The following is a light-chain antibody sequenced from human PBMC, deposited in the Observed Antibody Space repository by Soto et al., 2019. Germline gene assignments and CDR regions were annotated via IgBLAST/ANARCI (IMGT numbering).Light chain of an antibody. CDR1: QSVSSY. CDR2: DAS. CDR3: QRRSNWPRT. V-gene: IGKV3-11*01. Sequence: EIVLTQSPATLSLSPGERATLSCRASQSVSSYLAWYQQKVGQSPRLLMYDASNRATGIPARFSGSGSGTDFTLIISSLEPEDFAVYYCQRRSNWPRTFGQGTKVEIK. J-gene: IGKJ1*01.